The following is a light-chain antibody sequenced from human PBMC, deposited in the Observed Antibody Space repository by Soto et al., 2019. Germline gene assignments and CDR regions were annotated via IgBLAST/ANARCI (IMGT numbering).Light chain of an antibody. CDR2: EVS. V-gene: IGLV2-14*01. Sequence: QSALTQPASVSGSPGQSITISCTGTSSDVGGYNYVSWYQQHPGKAPKLMSYEVSNRPSVVSNRFSGSKSGNTASLTISGLQAEDEADYYCSSYTSSSIDYVFGTGTKLTVL. CDR3: SSYTSSSIDYV. CDR1: SSDVGGYNY. J-gene: IGLJ1*01.